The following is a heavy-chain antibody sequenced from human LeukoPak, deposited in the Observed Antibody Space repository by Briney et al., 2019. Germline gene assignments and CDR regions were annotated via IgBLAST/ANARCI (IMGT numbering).Heavy chain of an antibody. Sequence: SQTLSLTCAISGDSVSGNIATWNWIRQSPSRGLEWLGRTYYRSTWYNDYAVSVRGRITVNPDTSKNQFSLHLNSVTPEDTAVYYCARRLTQYDCFDPRGQGILVTVSS. CDR3: ARRLTQYDCFDP. V-gene: IGHV6-1*01. D-gene: IGHD2-2*01. CDR2: TYYRSTWYN. J-gene: IGHJ5*02. CDR1: GDSVSGNIAT.